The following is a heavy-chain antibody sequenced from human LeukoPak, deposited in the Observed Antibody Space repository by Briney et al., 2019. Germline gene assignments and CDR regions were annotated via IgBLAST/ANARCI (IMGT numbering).Heavy chain of an antibody. D-gene: IGHD1-26*01. J-gene: IGHJ3*02. CDR3: ARAVGATGAAFDI. CDR2: IIPIFGTA. CDR1: GGTFSSYA. Sequence: SVKVSCKASGGTFSSYAISWVRQAPGQGLEWMGRIIPIFGTANYAQKFQGRVTITTDESTSTAYMELSSLRSEDTDVYYCARAVGATGAAFDIWGQGTMVTVSS. V-gene: IGHV1-69*05.